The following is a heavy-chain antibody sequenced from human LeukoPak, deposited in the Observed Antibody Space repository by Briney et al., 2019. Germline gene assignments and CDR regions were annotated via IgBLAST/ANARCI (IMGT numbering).Heavy chain of an antibody. CDR1: GYSFTNYW. D-gene: IGHD2-15*01. Sequence: HGESLKISCKGSGYSFTNYWIAWVRQMPGKGLEWMGIIYPGDSDTKYSPSFQGQVTISVDKSINTAYLQWSSLKASDTAMYHCARGFCSGGSCYSLVLDYWGQGTLVTVSS. V-gene: IGHV5-51*01. J-gene: IGHJ4*02. CDR2: IYPGDSDT. CDR3: ARGFCSGGSCYSLVLDY.